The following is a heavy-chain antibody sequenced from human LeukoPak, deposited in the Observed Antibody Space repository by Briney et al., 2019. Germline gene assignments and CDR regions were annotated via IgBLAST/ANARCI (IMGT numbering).Heavy chain of an antibody. J-gene: IGHJ4*02. CDR1: GFIFSGSA. CDR2: IRSKANNYAT. D-gene: IGHD5-24*01. Sequence: PGVSLRLSCAASGFIFSGSAIHWVRQASGKGLEWVGRIRSKANNYATTYAASVKGRFTISRDDSKNTAYLQVNSLKTEDTAVYYCTRQIGDGYNLIDYWGQGTLVTVSS. V-gene: IGHV3-73*01. CDR3: TRQIGDGYNLIDY.